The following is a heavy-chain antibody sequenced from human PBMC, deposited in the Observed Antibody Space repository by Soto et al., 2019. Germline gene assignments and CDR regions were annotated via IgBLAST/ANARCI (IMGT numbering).Heavy chain of an antibody. CDR2: INPNSGGT. D-gene: IGHD3-9*01. CDR1: GYTFTGYY. CDR3: ARDQEGYDILTGSGYYYYGMDV. Sequence: QVQLVQSGAEVKKPGASVKVSCKASGYTFTGYYMHWVRQAPGQGLEWMGWINPNSGGTNYAQKLQGRVTMTRDTSISTAYMELSRLRSDDTAVYYCARDQEGYDILTGSGYYYYGMDVWGQGTTVTVSS. J-gene: IGHJ6*02. V-gene: IGHV1-2*02.